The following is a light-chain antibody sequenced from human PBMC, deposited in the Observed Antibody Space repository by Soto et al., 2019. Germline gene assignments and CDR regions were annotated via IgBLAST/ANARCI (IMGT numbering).Light chain of an antibody. CDR1: SSDIGAFNY. CDR2: GVT. J-gene: IGLJ1*01. Sequence: QSVLTQPASVSGSPGQSITISCTGSSSDIGAFNYVAWYQQHPGKAPKLIIHGVTNRPSGVSSRFSGSKSDHTASLTISGLQAEDEADYYCSSYTTAFFYVFGTGTKVTVL. CDR3: SSYTTAFFYV. V-gene: IGLV2-14*01.